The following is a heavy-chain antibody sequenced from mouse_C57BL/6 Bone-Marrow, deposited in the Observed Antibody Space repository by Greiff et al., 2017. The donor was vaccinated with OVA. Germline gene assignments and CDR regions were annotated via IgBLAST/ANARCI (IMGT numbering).Heavy chain of an antibody. V-gene: IGHV1-56*01. CDR2: IFPGSGST. CDR1: GYTFTSHW. CDR3: ARRDGPWTWFAY. J-gene: IGHJ3*01. D-gene: IGHD2-3*01. Sequence: QVQLKQSGPELVRPGASVKISCKAPGYTFTSHWLQWVRQRPGQGLEWIGEIFPGSGSTYYHEKFKGKATLTVDTSSSTAYMQLSSLTSEDSAVYVCARRDGPWTWFAYWGQGTLVTVSA.